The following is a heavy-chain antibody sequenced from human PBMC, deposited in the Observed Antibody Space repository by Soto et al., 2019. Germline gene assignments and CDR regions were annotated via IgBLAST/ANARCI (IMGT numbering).Heavy chain of an antibody. J-gene: IGHJ6*02. CDR1: GGSISSGGYY. V-gene: IGHV4-31*03. CDR2: IYYSGST. D-gene: IGHD2-21*02. Sequence: QVQLXEXGPGLVKPSQTLSLTCTVSGGSISSGGYYWSWIRQHPGKGLEWIGYIYYSGSTYYNPSLKSRVTISVDTSKNQFSLKLSSVTAADTAVYYCARVCGGDCHYGMDVWGQGTTVTVSS. CDR3: ARVCGGDCHYGMDV.